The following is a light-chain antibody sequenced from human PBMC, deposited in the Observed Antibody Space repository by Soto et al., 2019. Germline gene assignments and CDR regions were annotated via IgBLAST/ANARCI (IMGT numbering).Light chain of an antibody. V-gene: IGLV2-8*01. Sequence: QPALTQPPSASGSPGQSVTISCTGTSSDVGAYSYVSWYQQHPGKAPKLMIYEVSKRPSGVPDRFSGSKSGNTASLTVSGLQAEDEADYYCSSYAGSNNFVVFGGGTKLTVL. CDR3: SSYAGSNNFVV. CDR1: SSDVGAYSY. CDR2: EVS. J-gene: IGLJ2*01.